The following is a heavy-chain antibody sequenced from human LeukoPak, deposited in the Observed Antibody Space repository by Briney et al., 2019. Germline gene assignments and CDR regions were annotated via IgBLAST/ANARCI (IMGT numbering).Heavy chain of an antibody. D-gene: IGHD2-2*01. CDR2: IDTNTGKP. CDR3: AKVQGYCSETSCYPDY. V-gene: IGHV7-4-1*02. J-gene: IGHJ4*02. Sequence: GASVKVSCKASGYTFKAYAMNWVRQAPGQGLEWMGWIDTNTGKPTYAQGFTGRFVFSLDASVSTAYLQISSLKTEDTAVYYCAKVQGYCSETSCYPDYWGQGTLVTVSS. CDR1: GYTFKAYA.